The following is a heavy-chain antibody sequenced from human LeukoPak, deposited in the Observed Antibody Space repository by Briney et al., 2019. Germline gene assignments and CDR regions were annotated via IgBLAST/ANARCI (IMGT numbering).Heavy chain of an antibody. CDR3: ARVNSIWGRKWFDP. Sequence: GGSLRLSCAASGFTFSSYWMTWVRRPPGKGLEWLANIKQDGSEKYYVDSVKGRFTISRDNAKNSLYLQMNSLRAEDTAAYYCARVNSIWGRKWFDPWGQGSLVTVSS. CDR1: GFTFSSYW. V-gene: IGHV3-7*01. J-gene: IGHJ5*02. D-gene: IGHD3-3*02. CDR2: IKQDGSEK.